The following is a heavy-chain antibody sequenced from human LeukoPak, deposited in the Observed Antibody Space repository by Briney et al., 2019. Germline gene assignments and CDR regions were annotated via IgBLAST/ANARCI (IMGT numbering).Heavy chain of an antibody. D-gene: IGHD3-22*01. Sequence: GGSLRLSCAASGFTFSSYGMSWVRQAPGKGLEWVSAISGSGGSTYYADSVKGRFTISRDNSKNTLYVQMNSLRAEDTAIYYCAKVRYGVVVITPNYFDYWGQGTLVTVSS. CDR2: ISGSGGST. CDR1: GFTFSSYG. CDR3: AKVRYGVVVITPNYFDY. J-gene: IGHJ4*02. V-gene: IGHV3-23*01.